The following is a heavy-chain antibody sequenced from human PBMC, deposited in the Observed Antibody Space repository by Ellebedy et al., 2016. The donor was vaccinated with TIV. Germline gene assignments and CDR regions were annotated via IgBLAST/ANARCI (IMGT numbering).Heavy chain of an antibody. Sequence: ASVKVSCKASGYTFTSYGISWVRQAPGQGLEWMGWISAYNGNTDYAQKLQGRVTMTTDTSTSTVYMELSSLRSEDTAVYYCARGASGYYLSYYYYYGMDVWGQGTTVTVSS. CDR1: GYTFTSYG. V-gene: IGHV1-18*01. CDR3: ARGASGYYLSYYYYYGMDV. D-gene: IGHD3-22*01. J-gene: IGHJ6*02. CDR2: ISAYNGNT.